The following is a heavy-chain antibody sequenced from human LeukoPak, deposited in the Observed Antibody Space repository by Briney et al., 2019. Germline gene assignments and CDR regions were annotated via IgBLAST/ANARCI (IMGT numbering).Heavy chain of an antibody. CDR1: GFTFSASV. D-gene: IGHD2-8*01. Sequence: GGSLRLSCVASGFTFSASVMSWVRQAPGKGLEWVSAISGDTAATYYAASMKGRFTISRDNYKNTVYLQMSSLRAEDTATYYCAKVGYCTNNCFRTHDYWGQGALVTVSS. CDR2: ISGDTAAT. V-gene: IGHV3-23*01. J-gene: IGHJ4*02. CDR3: AKVGYCTNNCFRTHDY.